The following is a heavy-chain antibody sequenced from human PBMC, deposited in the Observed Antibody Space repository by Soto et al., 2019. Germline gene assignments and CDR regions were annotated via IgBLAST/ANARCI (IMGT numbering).Heavy chain of an antibody. CDR2: ISYDGNNK. J-gene: IGHJ4*02. CDR3: AKEGLYKTLDY. D-gene: IGHD1-1*01. V-gene: IGHV3-30*18. CDR1: GCPFKSYG. Sequence: GGSLRLSWAAAGCPFKSYGMHWVRQAPGKGLEWVAVISYDGNNKYYADSVKGRFTISRDIPKNTLYLQLNSLRAEDTAVYYCAKEGLYKTLDYWGQGTLVTVSS.